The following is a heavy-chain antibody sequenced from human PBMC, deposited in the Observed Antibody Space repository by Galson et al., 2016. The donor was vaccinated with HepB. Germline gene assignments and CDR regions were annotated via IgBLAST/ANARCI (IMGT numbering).Heavy chain of an antibody. Sequence: SVKVSCKASGGTFSSYAISWVRQAPGQGLEWIGEFITVLGTTNYAPKFQGRVTITADEATSTAYLDLTGLTSDDTAVYYCSRDRGQYFAFWGQGTQVTVSS. CDR2: FITVLGTT. J-gene: IGHJ4*02. CDR3: SRDRGQYFAF. V-gene: IGHV1-69*13. CDR1: GGTFSSYA.